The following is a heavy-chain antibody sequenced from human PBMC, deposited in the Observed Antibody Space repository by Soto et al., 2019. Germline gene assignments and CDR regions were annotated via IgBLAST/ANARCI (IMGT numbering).Heavy chain of an antibody. V-gene: IGHV4-38-2*02. CDR2: IYHNGST. CDR1: GYSISSGYY. J-gene: IGHJ6*02. D-gene: IGHD6-19*01. CDR3: ARDDERLGHIGSYYYGMDV. Sequence: SETLSLTCAVSGYSISSGYYWGWIRQPPGKGLEWIGSIYHNGSTYYNPSLKSRVTISVDTSKNQFSLKLSSVTAADTAVYYCARDDERLGHIGSYYYGMDVWGQGTTVTVSS.